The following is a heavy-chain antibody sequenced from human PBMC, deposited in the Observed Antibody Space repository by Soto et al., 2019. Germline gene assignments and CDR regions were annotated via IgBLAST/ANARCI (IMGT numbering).Heavy chain of an antibody. CDR1: GFSLSTSGAG. CDR3: AHLKIMTSSSAFDI. V-gene: IGHV2-5*02. CDR2: IYWEDDK. J-gene: IGHJ3*02. Sequence: QITLKESGPTLVKPTQTLTLTCTFSGFSLSTSGAGVGWIRQPPGKALEWLAFIYWEDDKRYSPSLKSKSIITKDTSKNQVVLTMTNMDPVDTATYYCAHLKIMTSSSAFDIWGQGTMVSVSS. D-gene: IGHD3-16*01.